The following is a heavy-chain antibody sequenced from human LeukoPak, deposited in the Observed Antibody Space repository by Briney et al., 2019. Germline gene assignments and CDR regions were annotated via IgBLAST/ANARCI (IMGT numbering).Heavy chain of an antibody. CDR1: GDSISSSSYY. CDR2: IHFSGST. D-gene: IGHD1-26*01. V-gene: IGHV4-39*07. Sequence: SETLSLTCTVSGDSISSSSYYWGWIRQPPGKGLEWIGTIHFSGSTNYNPSLRSRVTISVDTSKNQLSLKLSSVTAADTAVYYCARDLGGIYFDYWGQGTLVTVSS. J-gene: IGHJ4*02. CDR3: ARDLGGIYFDY.